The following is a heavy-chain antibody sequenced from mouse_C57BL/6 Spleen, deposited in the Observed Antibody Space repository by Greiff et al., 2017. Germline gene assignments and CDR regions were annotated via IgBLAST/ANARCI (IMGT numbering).Heavy chain of an antibody. J-gene: IGHJ4*01. CDR3: ARDRRGYYAMDD. CDR1: GFTFSSYA. Sequence: EVKLMESGGGLVKPGGSLKLSCAASGFTFSSYAMYWVRQTPETRLEWVATISAGGSYTSYPDNVKGRFTISRDNAKNNLYLQMSHLKAEDTDMYYCARDRRGYYAMDDWGQGTSVTVSS. CDR2: ISAGGSYT. V-gene: IGHV5-4*01.